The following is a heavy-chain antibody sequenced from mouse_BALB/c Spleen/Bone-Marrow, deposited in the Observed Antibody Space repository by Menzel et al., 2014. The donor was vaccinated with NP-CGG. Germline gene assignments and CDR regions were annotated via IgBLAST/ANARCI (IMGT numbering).Heavy chain of an antibody. Sequence: EVQLQESGGGLVQPGGSLKLSCAASGFDFSRYWMSWVRQAPGKGLEWIGEITPDSSTINYTESLKDKFIISRDNAKNTVYLQMNKVRSEDTGLYYCARPRSNCAMDVWGEGTSVTVSS. CDR3: ARPRSNCAMDV. J-gene: IGHJ4*01. CDR1: GFDFSRYW. CDR2: ITPDSSTI. D-gene: IGHD2-5*01. V-gene: IGHV4-1*02.